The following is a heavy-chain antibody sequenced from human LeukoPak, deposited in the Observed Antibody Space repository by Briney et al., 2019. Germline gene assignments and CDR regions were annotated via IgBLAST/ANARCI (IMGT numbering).Heavy chain of an antibody. V-gene: IGHV1-18*01. J-gene: IGHJ3*02. CDR2: ISAYNGNT. D-gene: IGHD2-2*02. CDR3: ARVAIAYNAFDI. CDR1: GYTFTSYG. Sequence: VASVKVSCKASGYTFTSYGISRVRQAPGQGLEWMGWISAYNGNTNYAQKLQGRVTMTTDTSTSTAYMELRSLRSDDTAVYYCARVAIAYNAFDIWGQGTMVTVSS.